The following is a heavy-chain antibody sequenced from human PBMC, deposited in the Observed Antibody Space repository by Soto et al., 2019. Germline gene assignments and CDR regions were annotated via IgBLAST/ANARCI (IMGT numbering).Heavy chain of an antibody. D-gene: IGHD2-15*01. Sequence: PGGSLRLSCEGSGFTFSAYAMNWARQAPGKGLEWVSYISSRSDTLYYADSVKGRFTISRDNAKNSVYLQVNNLRDEDTAIYYCARDWDIVILSVPIPNYNYGMDVWGQGTTVTVSS. CDR3: ARDWDIVILSVPIPNYNYGMDV. V-gene: IGHV3-48*02. CDR2: ISSRSDTL. J-gene: IGHJ6*02. CDR1: GFTFSAYA.